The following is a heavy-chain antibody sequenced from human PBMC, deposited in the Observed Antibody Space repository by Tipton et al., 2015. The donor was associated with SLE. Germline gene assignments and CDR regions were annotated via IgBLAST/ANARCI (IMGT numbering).Heavy chain of an antibody. CDR1: GGSIGSSSYY. V-gene: IGHV4-39*01. CDR2: IYYSGST. Sequence: TLSLTCTVSGGSIGSSSYYWGWIRQPPGKKLEWIGTIYYSGSTYYNPSLKSRVTISVDTSENQFSLELTSVTAADTAVYYCARHSEYNWFDRWGQGTLVTVSS. J-gene: IGHJ5*02. CDR3: ARHSEYNWFDR. D-gene: IGHD6-6*01.